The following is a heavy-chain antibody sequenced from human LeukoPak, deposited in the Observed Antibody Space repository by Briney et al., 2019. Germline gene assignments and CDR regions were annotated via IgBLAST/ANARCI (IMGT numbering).Heavy chain of an antibody. V-gene: IGHV3-30*03. D-gene: IGHD4-17*01. CDR1: GFTFSRYA. CDR3: ASSMTTVSLGRGF. Sequence: TGRSLRLSCAASGFTFSRYAMHWVRQAPGKGLGWVAVISYDGSNKYYADSVKGRFTISRDNSKNTLYLQMNSLTTEDTAVYYCASSMTTVSLGRGFWGQGALVTVSS. CDR2: ISYDGSNK. J-gene: IGHJ4*02.